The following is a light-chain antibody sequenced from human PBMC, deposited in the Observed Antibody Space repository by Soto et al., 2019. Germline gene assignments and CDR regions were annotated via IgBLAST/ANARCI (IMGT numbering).Light chain of an antibody. CDR1: ERLSSVY. J-gene: IGKJ5*01. CDR2: GAS. CDR3: QQYGGSPRST. V-gene: IGKV3-20*01. Sequence: IVLTQSARNLSLSPGERATLSCRASERLSSVYLAWYQQRPGQPPRLLSYGASNRATGIPDRFSGSWSGTDFTLIINRLEPEDVAIYYCQQYGGSPRSTFGQGTRLEIK.